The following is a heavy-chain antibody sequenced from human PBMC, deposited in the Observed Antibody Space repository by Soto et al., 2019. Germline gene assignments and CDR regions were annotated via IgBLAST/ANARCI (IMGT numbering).Heavy chain of an antibody. J-gene: IGHJ4*03. V-gene: IGHV4-30-4*01. CDR3: ARVTIFGVVHY. CDR2: IYYSGST. Sequence: SETLSLTCTVSGGSISSGYYYWSWIRQPPGKGLEWIGYIYYSGSTYYNPSLKSRVTISVDTSKNQFSLKLSSVTAADTAVYYCARVTIFGVVHYWGQGTMVTVSS. CDR1: GGSISSGYYY. D-gene: IGHD3-3*01.